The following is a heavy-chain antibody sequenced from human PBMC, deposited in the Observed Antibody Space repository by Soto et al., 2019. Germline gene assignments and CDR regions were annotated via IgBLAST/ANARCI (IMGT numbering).Heavy chain of an antibody. CDR2: IIPIFGTA. Sequence: GASVKVSCKASGGTFSSYAISWVRQAPGQGLEWMGGIIPIFGTANYAQKFQGRVTITADKSTSTAYMELSSLRSEDTAVYYCARRGASTVAGTGGEFDYWGQGTMVTVYS. CDR1: GGTFSSYA. CDR3: ARRGASTVAGTGGEFDY. V-gene: IGHV1-69*06. D-gene: IGHD6-19*01. J-gene: IGHJ4*02.